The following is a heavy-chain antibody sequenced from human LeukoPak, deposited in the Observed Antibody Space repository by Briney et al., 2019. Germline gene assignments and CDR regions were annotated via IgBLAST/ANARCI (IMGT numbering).Heavy chain of an antibody. CDR2: IYYSGST. J-gene: IGHJ5*02. CDR3: ARGGRVVPAASFDP. D-gene: IGHD2-2*01. Sequence: SETLSLTCTVSGGSISSGDYYWNWILQPPGKGLEWIGYIYYSGSTYYNPSLETRITMSVDTSKNQFSLKLSSVTAADTAVYYCARGGRVVPAASFDPWGQGTLVTVSS. V-gene: IGHV4-30-4*01. CDR1: GGSISSGDYY.